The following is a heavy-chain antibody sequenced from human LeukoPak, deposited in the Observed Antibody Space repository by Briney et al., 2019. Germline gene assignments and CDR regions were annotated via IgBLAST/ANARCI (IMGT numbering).Heavy chain of an antibody. CDR1: GFTFSSYA. CDR3: AKAPGYSGYEYFDY. D-gene: IGHD5-12*01. Sequence: GGSLRLSCAASGFTFSSYAMSWVRQAPGKGLEWVSAISGSGGSTYYADSVKGRFTISRDNSKNTLYLHMNSLRAEDTAVYYCAKAPGYSGYEYFDYWGQGTLVTVSS. CDR2: ISGSGGST. J-gene: IGHJ4*02. V-gene: IGHV3-23*01.